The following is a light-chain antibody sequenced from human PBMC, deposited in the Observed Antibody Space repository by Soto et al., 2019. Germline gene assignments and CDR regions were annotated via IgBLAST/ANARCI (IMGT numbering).Light chain of an antibody. CDR3: ASWDDSLNVWV. V-gene: IGLV1-47*01. CDR2: RSN. CDR1: TSNIETND. Sequence: QSVLPQPPSASGAPGQRVTISCSGSTSNIETNDVYWFQQLPGTAPKLLIFRSNQRPAGVPDRFSASKSGTSASLAIGGLRSEDDVDYYCASWDDSLNVWVFGGGSTLTVL. J-gene: IGLJ2*01.